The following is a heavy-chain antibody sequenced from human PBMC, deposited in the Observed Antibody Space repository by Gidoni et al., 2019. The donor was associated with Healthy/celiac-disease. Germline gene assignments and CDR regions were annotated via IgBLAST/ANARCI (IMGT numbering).Heavy chain of an antibody. J-gene: IGHJ5*02. Sequence: EVQLVESGGGLVNPGGSRSLSGPASGFPFGSYRMNWVRQAPGKGLEWVSSISSSSSYIYYADSVKGRFTISRDNAKNSLYLQMNSLRAEDTAVYYCARDKGDTAMARMGWFDPWGQGTLVTVSS. D-gene: IGHD5-18*01. V-gene: IGHV3-21*01. CDR3: ARDKGDTAMARMGWFDP. CDR1: GFPFGSYR. CDR2: ISSSSSYI.